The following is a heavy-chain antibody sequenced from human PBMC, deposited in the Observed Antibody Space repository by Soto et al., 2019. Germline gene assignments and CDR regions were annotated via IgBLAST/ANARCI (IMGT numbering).Heavy chain of an antibody. CDR1: GFAFSTFA. J-gene: IGHJ4*02. CDR3: ARDQLRPGILYSLGVLLPEYGL. Sequence: GGSLRLSCAASGFAFSTFAMTWVRQAPGKGLEWVATISVSGNNAYYADSVKGRFTISRDNSQNSVFLQMSSLRADDTAVYYCARDQLRPGILYSLGVLLPEYGLWGQGTLVTVSS. CDR2: ISVSGNNA. V-gene: IGHV3-23*01. D-gene: IGHD3-22*01.